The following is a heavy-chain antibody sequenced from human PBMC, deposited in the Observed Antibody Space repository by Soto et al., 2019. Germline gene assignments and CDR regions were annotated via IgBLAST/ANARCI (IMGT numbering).Heavy chain of an antibody. Sequence: SETLSLTCAVSGYSINSGYFWGWIRQPPGKGLEWIGSVFHSGTTYYNPSLKSRVTISVDTSKNQFSLSLTSVTAADTAMYYCARDPHYYDNVNYVEYWGPGILVTGSS. J-gene: IGHJ4*02. V-gene: IGHV4-38-2*01. CDR1: GYSINSGYF. CDR3: ARDPHYYDNVNYVEY. CDR2: VFHSGTT. D-gene: IGHD3-22*01.